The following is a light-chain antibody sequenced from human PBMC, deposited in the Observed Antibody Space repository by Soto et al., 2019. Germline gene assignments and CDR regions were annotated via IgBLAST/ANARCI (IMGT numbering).Light chain of an antibody. V-gene: IGLV2-14*03. CDR3: TSFTTSSTHV. CDR1: SSDVGSYDF. Sequence: QSALTQPASVSGSPGQSIAISCTGTSSDVGSYDFVSWYQQHPGKVPKLMIYDVNNRPSGVSDRFSGSKSGNTASLTISGLQAEDEADYYCTSFTTSSTHVFGTGTKVPS. CDR2: DVN. J-gene: IGLJ1*01.